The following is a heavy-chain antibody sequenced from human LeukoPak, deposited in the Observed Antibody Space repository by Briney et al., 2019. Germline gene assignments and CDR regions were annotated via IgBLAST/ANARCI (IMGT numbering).Heavy chain of an antibody. CDR1: GGSISNYY. J-gene: IGHJ6*03. CDR3: ARETSQKGAHYMDV. Sequence: PSETLSLTCTVSGGSISNYYWNWIQQPAGKGLEWIGRISTSGSTNYNPSLKSRVTISVDTSKNQFSLKLSSVTAADTAVHYCARETSQKGAHYMDVWGKGTTVTISS. V-gene: IGHV4-4*07. CDR2: ISTSGST. D-gene: IGHD3-16*01.